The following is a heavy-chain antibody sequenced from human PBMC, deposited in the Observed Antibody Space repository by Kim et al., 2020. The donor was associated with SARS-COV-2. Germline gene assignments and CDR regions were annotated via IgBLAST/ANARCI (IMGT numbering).Heavy chain of an antibody. CDR3: ARSLGRFGELSGY. CDR1: GYTFTGYY. CDR2: INPNSGGT. V-gene: IGHV1-2*06. D-gene: IGHD3-10*01. Sequence: ASVKVSCKASGYTFTGYYMHWVRQAPGQGLEWMGRINPNSGGTNYAQKFQGRVTMTRDTSISTAYMELSRLRSDDTAVYYCARSLGRFGELSGYWGQGTLVTVSS. J-gene: IGHJ4*02.